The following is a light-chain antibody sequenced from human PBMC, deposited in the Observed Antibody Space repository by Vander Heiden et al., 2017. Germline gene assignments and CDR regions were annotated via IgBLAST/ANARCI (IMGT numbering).Light chain of an antibody. J-gene: IGLJ2*01. Sequence: SYVLTQPPSLSVAPGQTAKISCGGKNTGNKSVHWYQQKPGRAPVLVVYDDGDRPSGIPERISGSNSGNTATLTISRVEAGDEADYYCQVWDTTSDHPVVFGGGTKLTV. V-gene: IGLV3-21*02. CDR2: DDG. CDR1: NTGNKS. CDR3: QVWDTTSDHPVV.